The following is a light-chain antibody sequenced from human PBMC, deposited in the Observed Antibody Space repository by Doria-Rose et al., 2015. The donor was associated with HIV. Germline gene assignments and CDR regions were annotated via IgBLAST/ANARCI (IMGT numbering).Light chain of an antibody. J-gene: IGKJ4*01. Sequence: IQPPSSLSASVGDRVTITCRASQSTGSFLNWYQQKPGKAPKLLIYAASSLQHGVPSRFSGSGSGTDFTFTISSLQPEDFATYFCQQSYSTPLTFGGGTKVEI. CDR1: QSTGSF. V-gene: IGKV1-39*01. CDR3: QQSYSTPLT. CDR2: AAS.